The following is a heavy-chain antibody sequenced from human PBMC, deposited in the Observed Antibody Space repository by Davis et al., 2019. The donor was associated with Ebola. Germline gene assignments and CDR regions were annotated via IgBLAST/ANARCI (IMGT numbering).Heavy chain of an antibody. CDR2: ISSSSSYI. V-gene: IGHV3-9*01. D-gene: IGHD1-26*01. J-gene: IGHJ4*02. Sequence: SLKISCAASGFTFDDYAMHWVRQAPGKGLEWVSSISSSSSYIYYADSVKGRFTISRDNAKNSLYLQMNSLRAEDTALYYCAKDGRWGQGTLVTVSS. CDR1: GFTFDDYA. CDR3: AKDGR.